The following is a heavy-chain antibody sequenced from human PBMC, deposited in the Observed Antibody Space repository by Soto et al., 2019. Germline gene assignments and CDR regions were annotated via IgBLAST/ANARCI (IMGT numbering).Heavy chain of an antibody. D-gene: IGHD5-18*01. Sequence: SGTLSLTCTVSGGSISSYYWSWIRQPPGKGLEWIGEINHSGSTNYNPSLKSRVTISVDTSTNQFSLKLSSVTAADTAVYYCARGAGYSSGYYYGMDVWGQGTTVT. CDR3: ARGAGYSSGYYYGMDV. CDR1: GGSISSYY. J-gene: IGHJ6*02. CDR2: INHSGST. V-gene: IGHV4-34*01.